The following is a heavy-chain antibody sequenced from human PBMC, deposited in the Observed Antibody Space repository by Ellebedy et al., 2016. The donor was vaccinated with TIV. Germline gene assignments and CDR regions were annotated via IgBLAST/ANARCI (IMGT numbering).Heavy chain of an antibody. CDR3: AREITSSGCWDY. D-gene: IGHD6-19*01. J-gene: IGHJ4*02. CDR2: ISSSNGYI. V-gene: IGHV3-21*01. CDR1: GFIFSSYS. Sequence: GESLKISCAASGFIFSSYSMSWVRQAPGKGLEWVSSISSSNGYIDYADSVKGRATISRDNAKNSLYLQMNSLRAEDTAIYYCAREITSSGCWDYWGQGTLVTVSS.